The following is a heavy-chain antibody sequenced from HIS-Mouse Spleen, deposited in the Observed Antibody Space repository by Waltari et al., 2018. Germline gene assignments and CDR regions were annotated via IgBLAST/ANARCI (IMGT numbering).Heavy chain of an antibody. V-gene: IGHV1-2*02. Sequence: QVQLVQSGAEVKKPGASVKVSCKASGYTFTGYYMHWVRQAPGQGLEWMGWINPNSGGTNYAPKFQGRVTMTRDTSISTAYMELSRLRSDDTAVYYCATDNSDIVVVPAAMGGFDYWGQGTLVTVSS. D-gene: IGHD2-2*01. CDR3: ATDNSDIVVVPAAMGGFDY. CDR1: GYTFTGYY. CDR2: INPNSGGT. J-gene: IGHJ4*02.